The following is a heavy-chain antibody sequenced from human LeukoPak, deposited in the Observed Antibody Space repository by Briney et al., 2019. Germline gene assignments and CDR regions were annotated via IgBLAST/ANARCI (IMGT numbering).Heavy chain of an antibody. CDR3: ARDLGPLDFWSGYYGVFAAASFDP. D-gene: IGHD3-3*01. CDR2: INTNTGNP. V-gene: IGHV7-4-1*02. J-gene: IGHJ5*02. CDR1: GYTFTGYY. Sequence: ASVKVSCTASGYTFTGYYMHWVRQAPGQGLEWMGWINTNTGNPTYAQGFTGRFVFSLDTSVSTAYLQISSLKAEDTAVYYCARDLGPLDFWSGYYGVFAAASFDPWGQGTLVTVSS.